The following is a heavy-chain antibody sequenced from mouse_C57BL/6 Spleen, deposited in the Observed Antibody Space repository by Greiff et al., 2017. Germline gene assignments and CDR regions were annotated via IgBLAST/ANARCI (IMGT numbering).Heavy chain of an antibody. D-gene: IGHD2-14*01. CDR1: GYTFTDYE. CDR3: SRHKGTYYALDY. J-gene: IGHJ4*01. CDR2: IDPDTGGT. Sequence: QVQLKQSGAELVRPGASVTLSCKASGYTFTDYEMHWVKQTPVHGLEWIGAIDPDTGGTAYNQKFKGKAILTADKSSSTAYMELRSLTSEDSAVYYCSRHKGTYYALDYWGQGTTVTVSS. V-gene: IGHV1-15*01.